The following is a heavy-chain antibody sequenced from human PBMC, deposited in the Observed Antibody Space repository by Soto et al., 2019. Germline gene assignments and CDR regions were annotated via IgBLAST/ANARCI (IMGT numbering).Heavy chain of an antibody. V-gene: IGHV4-34*01. CDR3: ARAKEELLRYVHWWDFDY. CDR2: INHSGST. Sequence: SETLSLACAVYGGSFSGYYWSWIRQPPGKGLEWIGEINHSGSTNYNPSLKSRVTISVDTSKNQFSLKLSSVTAADTAVYYCARAKEELLRYVHWWDFDYWGRGTLVTVSS. CDR1: GGSFSGYY. D-gene: IGHD3-9*01. J-gene: IGHJ4*02.